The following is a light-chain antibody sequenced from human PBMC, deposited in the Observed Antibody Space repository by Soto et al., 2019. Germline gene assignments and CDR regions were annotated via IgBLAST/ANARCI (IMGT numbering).Light chain of an antibody. Sequence: QSVLTQPPSASGTPGQRVTISCSGSSSNIGSNYVYWYQQLPGTAPKLLFYRNNQRPSGVPDRFAGSKSGTSASLAISGLRSEDEDDYYCAAWDDRLSALVFGGGTKLTVL. V-gene: IGLV1-47*01. J-gene: IGLJ2*01. CDR2: RNN. CDR1: SSNIGSNY. CDR3: AAWDDRLSALV.